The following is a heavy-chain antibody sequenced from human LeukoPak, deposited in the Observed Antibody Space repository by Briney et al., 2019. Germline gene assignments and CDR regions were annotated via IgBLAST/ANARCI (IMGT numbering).Heavy chain of an antibody. CDR1: GGSISSSSYY. CDR3: AGVAGIRDFDWLLRNLDAFDI. J-gene: IGHJ3*02. Sequence: PSETLSLTCTVSGGSISSSSYYWGWIRQPPGTGLEWIGSIYYSGSTYYNPSLKSRVTISVDTSKNQFSLKLSSVTAADTAVYYFAGVAGIRDFDWLLRNLDAFDIWGQGTMVTVSS. D-gene: IGHD3-9*01. CDR2: IYYSGST. V-gene: IGHV4-39*07.